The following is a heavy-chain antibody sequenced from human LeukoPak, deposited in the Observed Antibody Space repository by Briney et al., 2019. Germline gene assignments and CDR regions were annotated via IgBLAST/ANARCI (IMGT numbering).Heavy chain of an antibody. CDR3: ARVYYDSSGYYPFDY. J-gene: IGHJ4*02. CDR1: GFTFSNFW. D-gene: IGHD3-22*01. V-gene: IGHV3-74*01. Sequence: GGSLRLSCAASGFTFSNFWMHWVRQAPGKGLVWVALIYGDGSFTRYADSVKGRFTISRDNSKNTLYLQMNSLRAEDTAAYYCARVYYDSSGYYPFDYWGQGTLVTVSS. CDR2: IYGDGSFT.